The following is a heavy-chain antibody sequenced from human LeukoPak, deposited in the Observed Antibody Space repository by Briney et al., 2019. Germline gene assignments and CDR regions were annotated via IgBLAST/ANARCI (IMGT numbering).Heavy chain of an antibody. CDR2: IYYSGST. V-gene: IGHV4-59*05. J-gene: IGHJ6*03. CDR1: GGSISSYY. D-gene: IGHD5-18*01. Sequence: SETLSLTCTVSGGSISSYYWSWIRQPPGKGLEWIGSIYYSGSTYYDPSLKSRVTISVDTSKNQFSLKLSSVTAADTAVYYCARGRYSYGADRDYYYYYMDVWGKGTTVTVSS. CDR3: ARGRYSYGADRDYYYYYMDV.